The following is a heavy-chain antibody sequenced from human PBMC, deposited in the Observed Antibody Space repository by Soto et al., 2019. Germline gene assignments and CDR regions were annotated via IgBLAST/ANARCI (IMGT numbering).Heavy chain of an antibody. CDR1: GFPFSDYY. CDR2: ISSSGSTI. J-gene: IGHJ5*02. Sequence: SVRLSCASAGFPFSDYYVSWIRQAPGKGLEWVSYISSSGSTIYYADSVKGRFTISRDNAKNSLYLQMNSLRAEDTAVYYCARAGSPYYDFWSGYPSDFDPWGQGTLVIVSS. D-gene: IGHD3-3*01. V-gene: IGHV3-11*01. CDR3: ARAGSPYYDFWSGYPSDFDP.